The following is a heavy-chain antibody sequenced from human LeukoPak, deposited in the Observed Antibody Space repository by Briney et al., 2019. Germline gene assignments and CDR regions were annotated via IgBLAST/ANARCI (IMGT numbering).Heavy chain of an antibody. CDR1: GFTFSSYA. V-gene: IGHV3-30-3*01. CDR2: ISYDGSNK. J-gene: IGHJ4*02. CDR3: ARDSSSSHFDY. D-gene: IGHD6-6*01. Sequence: GGSLRLSCAASGFTFSSYAMHWVRRAPGKGLEWVAVISYDGSNKYYADSVKGRFTISRDNAKNSLYLQMNSLRAEDTAVYYCARDSSSSHFDYWGQGTLVTVSS.